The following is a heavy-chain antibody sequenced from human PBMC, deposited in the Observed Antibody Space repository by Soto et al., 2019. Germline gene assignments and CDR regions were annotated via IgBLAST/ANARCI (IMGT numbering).Heavy chain of an antibody. CDR1: GDSVSSNSAA. CDR3: ARDPESSSYYYYYYGMDV. D-gene: IGHD6-6*01. Sequence: PSQTLSLTCAISGDSVSSNSAAWNWIRQSPSRGLEWLGRTYYRSKWYNDYAVSVKSRITINPDTSKNQFSLQLNSVTPEDTAVYYCARDPESSSYYYYYYGMDVWGQGTTVTLSS. V-gene: IGHV6-1*01. J-gene: IGHJ6*02. CDR2: TYYRSKWYN.